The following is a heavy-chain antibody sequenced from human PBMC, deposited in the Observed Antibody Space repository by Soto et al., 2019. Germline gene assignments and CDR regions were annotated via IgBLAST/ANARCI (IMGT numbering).Heavy chain of an antibody. CDR2: ISAYNGNT. Sequence: QVQLVQSGAEMKKPGASVKVSCKASGYTFTTYGISWVRQAPGQGLEWMGWISAYNGNTHYAQKLQGRVTMTTDTSPSNAYVEVRSPRSDDTGVYYWAREHFPSTYGSFDYWGQGTLVTVSS. D-gene: IGHD3-3*02. J-gene: IGHJ4*02. CDR1: GYTFTTYG. CDR3: AREHFPSTYGSFDY. V-gene: IGHV1-18*04.